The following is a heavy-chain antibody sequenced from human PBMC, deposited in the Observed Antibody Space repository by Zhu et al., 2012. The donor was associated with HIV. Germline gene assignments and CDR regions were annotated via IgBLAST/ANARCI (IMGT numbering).Heavy chain of an antibody. CDR3: ASSTISASGTKFTY. J-gene: IGHJ4*02. D-gene: IGHD3-10*01. Sequence: QVQLQQWGAGLLKPSETLSLTCAVYGWSFSGYYWSWIRQPPGKGLEWIGETIHGGSTNFNPSLRSRVTISVDKSKNQFSLKLSSVTAADTAVYYCASSTISASGTKFTYWGQGTLVTVSS. CDR2: TIHGGST. CDR1: GWSFSGYY. V-gene: IGHV4-34*12.